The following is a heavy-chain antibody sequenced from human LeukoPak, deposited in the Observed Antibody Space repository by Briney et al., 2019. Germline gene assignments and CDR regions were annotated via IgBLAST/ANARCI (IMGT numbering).Heavy chain of an antibody. J-gene: IGHJ4*02. Sequence: SETLSLTCTVSGYSISSGYYWDWIRQPPGKGLERIASSFHTGNTHYNPSLKSRVTISVDTSKNQFSLRLSPVTAADTAVYYCARHPLAYYAGSGYAGTHFDYWGQGTLVTVSS. V-gene: IGHV4-38-2*02. CDR1: GYSISSGYY. CDR3: ARHPLAYYAGSGYAGTHFDY. D-gene: IGHD3-22*01. CDR2: SFHTGNT.